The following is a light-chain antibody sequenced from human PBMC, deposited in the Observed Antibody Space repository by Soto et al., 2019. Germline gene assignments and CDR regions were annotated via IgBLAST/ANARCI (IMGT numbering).Light chain of an antibody. CDR1: HSVSSD. J-gene: IGKJ5*01. V-gene: IGKV3-15*01. Sequence: EIVMTQSPATLSVSPGERATLSCRASHSVSSDLAWYQQKPGQAPRLLIYGASTRATDIPATFSGSGSGTEFTLIISSLQSEDFAVYYCQQYDNWPPITFGQGTRLEI. CDR2: GAS. CDR3: QQYDNWPPIT.